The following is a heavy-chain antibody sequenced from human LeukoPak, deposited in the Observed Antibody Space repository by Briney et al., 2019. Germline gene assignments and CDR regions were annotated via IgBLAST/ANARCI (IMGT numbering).Heavy chain of an antibody. CDR1: GYTFTGYY. Sequence: GASVKVSCKASGYTFTGYYMHWVRQAPGQGLEWMGWINPNSGGTNYAQKFQGRVTMTRDTSISTAYMELSRLRSDDTAVYYCARDLKLWVHYFDYWGQGTLVTVSS. J-gene: IGHJ4*02. V-gene: IGHV1-2*02. D-gene: IGHD5-18*01. CDR3: ARDLKLWVHYFDY. CDR2: INPNSGGT.